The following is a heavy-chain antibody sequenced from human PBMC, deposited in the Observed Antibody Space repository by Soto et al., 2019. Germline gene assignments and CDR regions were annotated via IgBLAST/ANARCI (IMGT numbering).Heavy chain of an antibody. CDR3: VRDPSGHGMDV. Sequence: EVQLVQSGGDLVQPGGSLRLSCAASGFTFRTYDVQWVRQVSGKGLEWVSSIGKGGDTYYADSVKGRFTISRDDAKNSLFLQMSSLRAGDTAVYYCVRDPSGHGMDVW. V-gene: IGHV3-13*01. D-gene: IGHD3-10*01. J-gene: IGHJ6*01. CDR1: GFTFRTYD. CDR2: IGKGGDT.